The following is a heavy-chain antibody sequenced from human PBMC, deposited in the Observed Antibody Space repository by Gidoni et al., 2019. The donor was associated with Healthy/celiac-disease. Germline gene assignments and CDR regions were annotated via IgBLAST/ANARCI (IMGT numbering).Heavy chain of an antibody. J-gene: IGHJ5*02. CDR2: ILPIFGTA. CDR3: ARGGSSGRGIVLFFDP. Sequence: QVQLVQSGAEVKKPGSSVKVSCKASGGTFSSYAISWVRQAPGQGLEWMGGILPIFGTANYAQKFQGRVTITADEATSTAYMELSSLRSEDTAVYYCARGGSSGRGIVLFFDPWGQGTLVTVSS. D-gene: IGHD3-22*01. CDR1: GGTFSSYA. V-gene: IGHV1-69*01.